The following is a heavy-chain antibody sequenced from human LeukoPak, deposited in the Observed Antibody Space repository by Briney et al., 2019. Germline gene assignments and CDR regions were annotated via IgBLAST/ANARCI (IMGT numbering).Heavy chain of an antibody. J-gene: IGHJ4*02. V-gene: IGHV4-61*02. Sequence: SQTLSLTCTVSGGSISSGSYYGSWIRQPAGKGLEWIGSIYTSGSTNYNPSLKSRVTISVDTSKDQFSLKLSSVTAADTAVYYCARDRIYYYDSSGYYLDYWGQGTLVTVSS. D-gene: IGHD3-22*01. CDR2: IYTSGST. CDR1: GGSISSGSYY. CDR3: ARDRIYYYDSSGYYLDY.